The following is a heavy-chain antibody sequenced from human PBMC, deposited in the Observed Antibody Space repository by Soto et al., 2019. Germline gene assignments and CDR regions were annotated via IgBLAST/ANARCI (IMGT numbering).Heavy chain of an antibody. J-gene: IGHJ6*03. CDR2: IYYSGST. Sequence: SETLSLTCTVSGGSIISYYWSWILQPPGKGLEWIGYIYYSGSTNYNPSLKSRVTISVDTSKNQFSLKLSSVTAADTAVYYCARAYVDYYYYYMDVWGKGTTVTVSS. CDR1: GGSIISYY. V-gene: IGHV4-59*01. CDR3: ARAYVDYYYYYMDV. D-gene: IGHD3-16*01.